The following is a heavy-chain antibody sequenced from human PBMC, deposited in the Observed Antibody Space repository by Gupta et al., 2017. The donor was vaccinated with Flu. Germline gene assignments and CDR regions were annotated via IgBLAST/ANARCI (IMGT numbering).Heavy chain of an antibody. CDR3: ARGSGGYWGTGDY. CDR2: IYFRGST. V-gene: IGHV4-39*01. J-gene: IGHJ4*02. D-gene: IGHD1-26*01. Sequence: RQPPGKGLEWIGSIYFRGSTYYNPSLKSRVTISVDTSKNQFSLKLSSVTAADTAVYYCARGSGGYWGTGDYWGQGTLVTVSS.